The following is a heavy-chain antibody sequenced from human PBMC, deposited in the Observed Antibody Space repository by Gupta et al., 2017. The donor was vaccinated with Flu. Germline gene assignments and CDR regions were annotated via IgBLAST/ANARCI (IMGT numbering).Heavy chain of an antibody. V-gene: IGHV3-23*01. CDR2: ISGSGGST. Sequence: EVQLLESGGGLVQPGGSLRLSCAASGFTFSSYAMSWVRQAPGKGLEWVSAISGSGGSTYDADSVKGRFTISRDNSKNTLYLQMNSLRAEDTAVYYCAKDISGWSQGIPWFDPWGTGTLV. CDR3: AKDISGWSQGIPWFDP. D-gene: IGHD6-19*01. J-gene: IGHJ5*02. CDR1: GFTFSSYA.